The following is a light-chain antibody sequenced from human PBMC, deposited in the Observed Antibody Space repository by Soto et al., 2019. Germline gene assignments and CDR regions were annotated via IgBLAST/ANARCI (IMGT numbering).Light chain of an antibody. V-gene: IGKV3-11*01. CDR1: QSVGSY. Sequence: EIVLTQSPATLSLSPGERATLSCRASQSVGSYLAWYQQKHGQDPRLLIYDASNRATGIPARFSGSGSGTNFTLTISSLEPEDFAVYYCQQRSNWPITFGQGTRLEIK. CDR2: DAS. J-gene: IGKJ5*01. CDR3: QQRSNWPIT.